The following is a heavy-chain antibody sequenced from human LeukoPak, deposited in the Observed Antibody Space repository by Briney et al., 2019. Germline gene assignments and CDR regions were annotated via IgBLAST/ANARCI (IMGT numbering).Heavy chain of an antibody. CDR1: GFTFSRYS. Sequence: PGGSLRLSCEASGFTFSRYSMHWVRQAPGKGLEWVAVISYDGSDKYYADSVKGRFTISRDNSKNTLYLQMNSLRAEDTAVYHCAKELYGKSWYEDWGQGTLVTVSS. J-gene: IGHJ4*02. CDR3: AKELYGKSWYED. D-gene: IGHD6-13*01. V-gene: IGHV3-30*18. CDR2: ISYDGSDK.